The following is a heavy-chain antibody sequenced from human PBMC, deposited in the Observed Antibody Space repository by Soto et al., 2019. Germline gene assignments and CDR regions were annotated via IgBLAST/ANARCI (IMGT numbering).Heavy chain of an antibody. J-gene: IGHJ4*02. Sequence: ASVKVSCKASGYTFTGYYMHWVRQAPGQGLEWMGWINPNSGGTNYAQNFQGWVTMTRDTSISTVYMELSRLKSDDTAVYYCATGYCRGGSCYGVFDYWGQGTLVTVSS. D-gene: IGHD2-15*01. CDR3: ATGYCRGGSCYGVFDY. CDR1: GYTFTGYY. CDR2: INPNSGGT. V-gene: IGHV1-2*04.